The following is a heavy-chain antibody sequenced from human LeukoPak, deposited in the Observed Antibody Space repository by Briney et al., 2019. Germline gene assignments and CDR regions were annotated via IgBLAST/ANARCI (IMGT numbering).Heavy chain of an antibody. V-gene: IGHV5-51*01. CDR1: GYSFTSYW. CDR3: ARRDFDGSGSYNWFDP. Sequence: RGESLKISCKGSGYSFTSYWIGWVRQMPGKGLEWMGIIYPGDYDTRYSPSFQGQVTISADKSISTTYLQWSSLKASDTAMYYCARRDFDGSGSYNWFDPWGQGTLVTVSS. D-gene: IGHD3-10*01. J-gene: IGHJ5*02. CDR2: IYPGDYDT.